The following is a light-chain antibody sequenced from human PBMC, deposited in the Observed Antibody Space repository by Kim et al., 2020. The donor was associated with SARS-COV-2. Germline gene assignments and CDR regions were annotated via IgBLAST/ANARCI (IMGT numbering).Light chain of an antibody. CDR1: QSMSSW. J-gene: IGKJ2*01. V-gene: IGKV1-5*01. CDR2: DAS. CDR3: QQYHSYPYT. Sequence: SALVGDRVTISGRASQSMSSWLAWYQQKPGKAPKLLIYDASSLEGGVPSRFSGSGSGTDFTLTISSLQPDDFATYYCQQYHSYPYTFGQGTKLEI.